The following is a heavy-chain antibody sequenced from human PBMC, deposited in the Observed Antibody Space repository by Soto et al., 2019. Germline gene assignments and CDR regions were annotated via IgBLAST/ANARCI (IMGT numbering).Heavy chain of an antibody. CDR1: GGTFSSYT. Sequence: ASVKVSCKASGGTFSSYTISWVRQAPGQGLEWMGRIIPILGIANYAQKFQGRVTLTADKSTSTAYMELSSLRSEDTAVYYCARAQRDIVVVPAAMRSGYYYMDVWGKGTTVTVSS. CDR2: IIPILGIA. V-gene: IGHV1-69*02. J-gene: IGHJ6*03. D-gene: IGHD2-2*01. CDR3: ARAQRDIVVVPAAMRSGYYYMDV.